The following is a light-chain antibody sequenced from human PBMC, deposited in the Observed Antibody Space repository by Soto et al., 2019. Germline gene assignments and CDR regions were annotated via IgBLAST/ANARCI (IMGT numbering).Light chain of an antibody. CDR1: QSVSSSS. CDR3: QQHGSSPRT. V-gene: IGKV3-20*01. Sequence: EIVLTQSPGTLSLSPGERATLSCRASQSVSSSSLAWYQQRRGQAPRLLIHGASSRATGIPDRFSGSGSGTDFTLTISRLDPQAFAVSYCQQHGSSPRTGGQGTKVDSK. J-gene: IGKJ1*01. CDR2: GAS.